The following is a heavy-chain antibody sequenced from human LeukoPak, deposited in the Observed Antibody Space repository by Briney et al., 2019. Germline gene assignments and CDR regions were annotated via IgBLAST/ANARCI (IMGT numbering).Heavy chain of an antibody. CDR1: GFTFSSYV. CDR3: ARNNGMDV. CDR2: ISGSGDGT. J-gene: IGHJ6*02. V-gene: IGHV3-23*01. Sequence: PGGSLRLSCAASGFTFSSYVMSWVRQAPGKGLEWVSAISGSGDGTYYADSVKGRFTISRDNSKNTLYLQMNSLRAEDTALYHCARNNGMDVWGQGTTVIVSS.